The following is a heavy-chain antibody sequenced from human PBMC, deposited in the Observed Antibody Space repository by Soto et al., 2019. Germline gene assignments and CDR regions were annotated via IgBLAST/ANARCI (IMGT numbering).Heavy chain of an antibody. V-gene: IGHV3-30*03. Sequence: PGGSLRLSCAASGFTFRRYAMHWVRQAPGKGLEWVAVISFNGDEKYYADSVKGRFSIFRDNSKDTLSLQMNSLRSDDTAVYICAGEDWSAYHQDFWGQGVLVTVSS. CDR2: ISFNGDEK. CDR1: GFTFRRYA. J-gene: IGHJ4*02. CDR3: AGEDWSAYHQDF. D-gene: IGHD3-3*01.